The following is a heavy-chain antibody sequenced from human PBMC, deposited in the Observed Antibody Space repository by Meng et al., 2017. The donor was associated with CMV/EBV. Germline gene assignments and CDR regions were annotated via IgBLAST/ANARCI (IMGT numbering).Heavy chain of an antibody. Sequence: GGSLRLSCAASGFIFSGYAMHWVRQAPGKGLEGVAFISYDGKSKDYADSVKGRFTISRDNSKNTVFLQMSSLRSEDSAVYYCAILLIIYWGQGTLVTVSS. CDR2: ISYDGKSK. CDR1: GFIFSGYA. D-gene: IGHD2-15*01. V-gene: IGHV3-30*04. J-gene: IGHJ4*02. CDR3: AILLIIY.